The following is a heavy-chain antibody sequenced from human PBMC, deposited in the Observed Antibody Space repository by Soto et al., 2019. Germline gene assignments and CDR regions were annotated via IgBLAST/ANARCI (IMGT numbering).Heavy chain of an antibody. V-gene: IGHV3-43*01. D-gene: IGHD3-3*01. CDR3: AKDMSKNRLSFGLGY. J-gene: IGHJ4*02. CDR2: INWAGTST. CDR1: GFTFGDYS. Sequence: EVQLVESGGVVVQPGGSLRLSCAASGFTFGDYSMHWVRQAPGKGLEWVSLINWAGTSTSYADSVKGRFTVSRDNSKNSLYRQMNSLRTEDTALYYCAKDMSKNRLSFGLGYWGQGTLVTVSS.